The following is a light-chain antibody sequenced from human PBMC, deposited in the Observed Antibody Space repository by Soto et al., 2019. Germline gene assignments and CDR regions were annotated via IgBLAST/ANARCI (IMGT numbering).Light chain of an antibody. CDR3: QQWENVPLS. CDR1: YDIKDY. V-gene: IGKV1-33*01. CDR2: GAS. J-gene: IGKJ4*01. Sequence: DIRMTQSPSSLSASVGDRVTITCQSNYDIKDYLNWYQQKPGKAPRLLIYGASRLETGVPGRFSGSGSGTHFTFIISDLQPDDFATYYCQQWENVPLSFGGGTRVEI.